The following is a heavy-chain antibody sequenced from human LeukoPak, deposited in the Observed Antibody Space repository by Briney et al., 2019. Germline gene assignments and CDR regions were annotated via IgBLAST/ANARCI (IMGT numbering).Heavy chain of an antibody. V-gene: IGHV4-30-4*08. CDR1: GGSTSSGDYY. D-gene: IGHD3-3*01. CDR3: AREDFWSGYDAFDI. CDR2: IYYGGST. Sequence: QTLSLTCTVSGGSTSSGDYYWSWIRQPPGKGLEWIGYIYYGGSTYYNPSLKSRVTISVDTSKNQFSLKLSSVTAADTAVYYCAREDFWSGYDAFDIWGQGTMVTVSS. J-gene: IGHJ3*02.